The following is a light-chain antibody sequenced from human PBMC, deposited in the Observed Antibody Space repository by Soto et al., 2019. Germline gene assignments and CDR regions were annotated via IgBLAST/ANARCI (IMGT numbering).Light chain of an antibody. CDR1: SSDVGGYNY. J-gene: IGLJ1*01. Sequence: LTQPASVSGSPGQSITISCTGTSSDVGGYNYVSWYQQHPGKAPKLMIYEVSNRPSGVSNRFSGSKSGNTASLTISGLQAEDEADYYCSSYTSSSTYVFGTGTKLTVL. V-gene: IGLV2-14*01. CDR3: SSYTSSSTYV. CDR2: EVS.